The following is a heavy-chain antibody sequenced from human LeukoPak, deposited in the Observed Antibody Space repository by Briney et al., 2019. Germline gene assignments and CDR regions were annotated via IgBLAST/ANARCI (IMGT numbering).Heavy chain of an antibody. CDR3: ARDYDEDY. Sequence: SVKGRFTISRDNAKNSLYLQMHSLRAEDTAVYYCARDYDEDYWGQGTLVTASS. V-gene: IGHV3-21*01. D-gene: IGHD5-12*01. J-gene: IGHJ4*02.